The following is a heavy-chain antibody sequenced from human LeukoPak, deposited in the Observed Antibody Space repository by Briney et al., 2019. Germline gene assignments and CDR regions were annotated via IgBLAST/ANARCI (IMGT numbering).Heavy chain of an antibody. J-gene: IGHJ5*02. CDR3: ARDSVAAAGDARWFDP. CDR1: GFTFSSYW. V-gene: IGHV3-74*01. Sequence: GGSLRLSCAASGFTFSSYWMHWVRQAPGKGLVWVSRINSDGSSTSYADSVKGRYTISRDNAKNTLYLQMNSLRAEDTAVYYCARDSVAAAGDARWFDPWGQGTLVTVSS. D-gene: IGHD6-25*01. CDR2: INSDGSST.